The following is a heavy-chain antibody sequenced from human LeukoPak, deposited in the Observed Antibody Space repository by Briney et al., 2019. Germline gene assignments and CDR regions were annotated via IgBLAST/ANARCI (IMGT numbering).Heavy chain of an antibody. V-gene: IGHV4-30-4*01. CDR1: GGSISSGDYY. J-gene: IGHJ5*02. CDR2: IYYSGST. Sequence: SETLSLTCTVSGGSISSGDYYWSWIRQPPGKGLEWIGYIYYSGSTYYNPSLKSRVTISVDTSKNQFSLKLSSVTAADTAVYYCARGAMVREVAGNWFDPWGQGTLVTVSS. CDR3: ARGAMVREVAGNWFDP. D-gene: IGHD3-10*01.